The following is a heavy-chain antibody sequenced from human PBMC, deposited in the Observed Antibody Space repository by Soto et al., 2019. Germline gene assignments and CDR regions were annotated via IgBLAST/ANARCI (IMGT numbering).Heavy chain of an antibody. CDR2: ISYDGSNK. Sequence: QVQLVESGGGVVQPGRSLRLSCAASGFTFSSYAMHWVRQAPGKGLEWVAVISYDGSNKYYADSVKGRFTISRDNSKNTLYLQMNSLRAEDTAVYYCARDSYSSVNVVNMDVWGQGTTVTVSS. CDR3: ARDSYSSVNVVNMDV. J-gene: IGHJ6*02. CDR1: GFTFSSYA. D-gene: IGHD6-19*01. V-gene: IGHV3-30-3*01.